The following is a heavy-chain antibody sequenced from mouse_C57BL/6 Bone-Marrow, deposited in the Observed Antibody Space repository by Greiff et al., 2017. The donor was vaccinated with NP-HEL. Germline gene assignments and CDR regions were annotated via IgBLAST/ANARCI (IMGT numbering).Heavy chain of an antibody. CDR3: SDGRGDY. CDR1: GFNIKDDY. J-gene: IGHJ2*01. V-gene: IGHV14-4*01. Sequence: VHVKQSGAELVRPGASVKLSCTASGFNIKDDYMHWVKQRPEQGLEWIGWIDPENGDTEYASKFQGKATITADTSSNTAYLQLSSLTSEDTAVYYCSDGRGDYWGQGTTLTVSS. CDR2: IDPENGDT. D-gene: IGHD2-3*01.